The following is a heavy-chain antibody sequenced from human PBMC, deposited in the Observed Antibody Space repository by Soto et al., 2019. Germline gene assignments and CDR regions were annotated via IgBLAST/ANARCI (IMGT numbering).Heavy chain of an antibody. CDR1: GFTFGSYS. J-gene: IGHJ6*02. V-gene: IGHV3-21*01. CDR3: ARDGQSESHYYYGMDV. CDR2: ISSSSSYI. D-gene: IGHD6-19*01. Sequence: GGSLRLSCAASGFTFGSYSMNWVRQAPGKGLEWVSSISSSSSYIYYADSVKGRFTISRDNAKNSLYLQMNSLRAEDTAVYYCARDGQSESHYYYGMDVWGQGTTVTVSS.